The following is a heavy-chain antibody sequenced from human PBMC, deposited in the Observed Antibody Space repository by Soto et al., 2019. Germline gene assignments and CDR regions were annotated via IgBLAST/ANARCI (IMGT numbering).Heavy chain of an antibody. D-gene: IGHD1-1*01. J-gene: IGHJ6*02. CDR2: ITYQGSNK. CDR3: AKARGANNWANYYGLDV. Sequence: GGSLRLSCAASGFIFANYGMHWVRQAPGKGLEWVALITYQGSNKYYADAVKGRFTISRDNAKNMVSLQMDSLRAEDTAVYYCAKARGANNWANYYGLDVWGQGTTVTVSS. CDR1: GFIFANYG. V-gene: IGHV3-30*18.